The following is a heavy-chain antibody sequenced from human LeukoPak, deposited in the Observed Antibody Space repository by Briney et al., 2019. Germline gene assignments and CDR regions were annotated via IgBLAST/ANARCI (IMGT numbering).Heavy chain of an antibody. D-gene: IGHD2-15*01. CDR3: ARDGIVWQPDAFDI. Sequence: ASVKVSCKVSGYTLTELSVHWVRQAPGKGLEWMGNFDPKDGDTIYAQRFQGRVTMTEDTSTHTAYMELSSLRSDDTAVYYCARDGIVWQPDAFDIWGQGTMVTVSS. CDR2: FDPKDGDT. CDR1: GYTLTELS. J-gene: IGHJ3*02. V-gene: IGHV1-24*01.